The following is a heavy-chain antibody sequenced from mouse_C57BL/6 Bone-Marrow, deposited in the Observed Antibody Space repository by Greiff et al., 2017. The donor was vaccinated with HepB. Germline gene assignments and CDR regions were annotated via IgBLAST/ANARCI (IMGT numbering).Heavy chain of an antibody. D-gene: IGHD1-1*01. CDR2: IDPEDGDT. V-gene: IGHV14-1*01. CDR3: ARCGSSPAWFAY. CDR1: GFNIKDYY. J-gene: IGHJ3*01. Sequence: EVQLQQSGAELVRPGASVKLSCTASGFNIKDYYMHWVKQRPEQGLEWIGRIDPEDGDTEYAPKFKGKATLTVDKSSSTAHMELLSLTSEDFAVYYCARCGSSPAWFAYWGQGTLVTVSA.